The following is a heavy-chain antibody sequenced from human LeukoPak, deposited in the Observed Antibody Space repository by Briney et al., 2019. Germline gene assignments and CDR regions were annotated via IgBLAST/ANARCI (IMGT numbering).Heavy chain of an antibody. D-gene: IGHD1-1*01. J-gene: IGHJ4*02. CDR1: GFTFDDYA. CDR3: AKVGSGSADY. Sequence: GGSLRLSCAASGFTFDDYAMHWVRQAPGKGLEWVSGISRNSGSIGYADSVKGRFTISRDNAKNSLYLQMNSLRAEDTALYYCAKVGSGSADYWGQGTLVTVSS. V-gene: IGHV3-9*01. CDR2: ISRNSGSI.